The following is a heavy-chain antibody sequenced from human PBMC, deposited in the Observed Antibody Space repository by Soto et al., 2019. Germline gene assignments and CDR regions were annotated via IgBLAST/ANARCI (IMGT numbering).Heavy chain of an antibody. V-gene: IGHV1-18*01. J-gene: IGHJ4*02. CDR3: ASATSIAVAGKES. CDR1: GDTVTNYG. D-gene: IGHD6-19*01. CDR2: ISFYNGHT. Sequence: QVQLVQSGGEVKKPGASVKVSCKASGDTVTNYGISWVRQAPGQGLELMGWISFYNGHTNYTQKLQGRVTLTTDTSTSTAYMELRSLRSDDTAVYYCASATSIAVAGKESWGQGTLVTVSS.